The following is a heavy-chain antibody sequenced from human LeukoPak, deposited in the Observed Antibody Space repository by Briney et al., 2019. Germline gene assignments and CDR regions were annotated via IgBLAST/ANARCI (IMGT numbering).Heavy chain of an antibody. CDR3: ARAHRAAGTGPFDY. V-gene: IGHV3-21*01. J-gene: IGHJ4*02. Sequence: PGGSLRLSCAASGFTFSSYSMNWVRQAPGKGLEWVSSISSNSSYIYYADSVKGRFTISRDNAKNSLYLQMNSLRAEDTAVYYCARAHRAAGTGPFDYWGQGTLVTVSS. D-gene: IGHD6-13*01. CDR2: ISSNSSYI. CDR1: GFTFSSYS.